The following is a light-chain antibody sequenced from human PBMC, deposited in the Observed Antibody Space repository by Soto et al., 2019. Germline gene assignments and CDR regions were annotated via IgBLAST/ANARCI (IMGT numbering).Light chain of an antibody. J-gene: IGLJ1*01. CDR3: CSYAGGRTYV. CDR2: EGT. V-gene: IGLV2-23*01. CDR1: SSDVGSYNL. Sequence: QSVLTQPASVSGSPGQSITISCTGTSSDVGSYNLVSWYQHHPGKAPKFMIYEGTKRPSGVSSRFSGSKSGNPASLTISGLQAEDEAYYYCCSYAGGRTYVFGTGTKVTVL.